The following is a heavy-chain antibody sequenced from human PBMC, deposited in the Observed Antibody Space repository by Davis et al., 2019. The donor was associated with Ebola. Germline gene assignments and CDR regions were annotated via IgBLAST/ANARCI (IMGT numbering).Heavy chain of an antibody. Sequence: GESLKISCAASGFIFHTYDMLWVRQAPGRGLEWVAIIWYDGSKDYYADSVKGRFIITRDKSRNTVYLQMNSLRAEDTAVYYCAREYLVWFGELLWRQTYYFDYWGQGTLVTVSS. CDR1: GFIFHTYD. D-gene: IGHD3-10*01. J-gene: IGHJ4*02. CDR3: AREYLVWFGELLWRQTYYFDY. V-gene: IGHV3-33*01. CDR2: IWYDGSKD.